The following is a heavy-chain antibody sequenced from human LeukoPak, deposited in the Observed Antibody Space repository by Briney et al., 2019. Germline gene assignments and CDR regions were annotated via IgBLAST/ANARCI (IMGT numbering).Heavy chain of an antibody. CDR2: IWYDGSNK. CDR1: GFTFSSYG. J-gene: IGHJ6*02. Sequence: GGSLRLSCAASGFTFSSYGMHWVRQAPGKGLEWVAVIWYDGSNKYYADSVKGRFTISRDNSKNTLYLQMNSLRAEDTAVYYCASGHPRVTMVRGVIDYYGMDVWGQGTTVTVSS. D-gene: IGHD3-10*01. V-gene: IGHV3-33*01. CDR3: ASGHPRVTMVRGVIDYYGMDV.